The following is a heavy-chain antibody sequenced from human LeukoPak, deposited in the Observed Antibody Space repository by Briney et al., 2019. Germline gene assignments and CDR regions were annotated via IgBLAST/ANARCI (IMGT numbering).Heavy chain of an antibody. CDR1: GFTFSNYA. D-gene: IGHD6-13*01. V-gene: IGHV3-23*01. J-gene: IGHJ5*02. CDR3: AKGKAAGAVDWFDP. Sequence: GGSLRLSCAASGFTFSNYAMMWVRQAPGKGLEWVSSITGGGDTYYVDSVKGRFTVSRDNSKNTLYLQINSLTADDTALYYCAKGKAAGAVDWFDPWGQGTLVTVSS. CDR2: ITGGGDT.